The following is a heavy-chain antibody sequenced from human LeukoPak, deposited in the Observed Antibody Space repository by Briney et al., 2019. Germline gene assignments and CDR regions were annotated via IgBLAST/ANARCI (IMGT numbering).Heavy chain of an antibody. Sequence: GRSLRLSCAASGFTFSSYAMHWVRQAPGKGLEWVAVISYDGSNKYYADSVKGRFTISRDNSKNTLYLQMNSLRAEDTAVYYCARGFRLDYWGQGTLVTVSS. J-gene: IGHJ4*02. V-gene: IGHV3-30*04. CDR3: ARGFRLDY. CDR2: ISYDGSNK. D-gene: IGHD3-10*01. CDR1: GFTFSSYA.